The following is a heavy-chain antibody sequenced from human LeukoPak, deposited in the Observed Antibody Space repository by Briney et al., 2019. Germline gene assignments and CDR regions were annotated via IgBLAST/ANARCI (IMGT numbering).Heavy chain of an antibody. Sequence: ASVKVSCKASGYTFTGHYLHWVRQAPGQGLEWMGWINPNIGDTNYAQKIQGRVTMTRDTSINTVYMELSRLISDDMAVYYCVRGDGYTSTRPFDYWGQGTPVTVSS. CDR2: INPNIGDT. D-gene: IGHD2-2*02. CDR1: GYTFTGHY. J-gene: IGHJ4*02. V-gene: IGHV1-2*02. CDR3: VRGDGYTSTRPFDY.